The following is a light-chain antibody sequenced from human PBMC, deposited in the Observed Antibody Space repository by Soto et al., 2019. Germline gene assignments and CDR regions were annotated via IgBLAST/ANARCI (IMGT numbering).Light chain of an antibody. CDR2: AAS. Sequence: IQLTQSPSSLSTSVGDRVTITCRASQDISSTLAWCQQRPGKAPRLLIYAASTLQSGVPSRFSGSGSGTIFTLTISSLQPEDFATYYCQQLHSYPLTFGQGTRLEIK. CDR1: QDISST. V-gene: IGKV1-9*01. J-gene: IGKJ5*01. CDR3: QQLHSYPLT.